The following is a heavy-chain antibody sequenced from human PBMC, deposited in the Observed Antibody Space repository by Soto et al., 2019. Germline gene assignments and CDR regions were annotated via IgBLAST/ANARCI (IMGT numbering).Heavy chain of an antibody. V-gene: IGHV1-18*04. CDR2: ISGYNGNT. CDR1: GYTFTNYG. CDR3: AREDSTVPDFDY. J-gene: IGHJ4*02. Sequence: QVQLVQSGTEVKKPGASVKVSCKASGYTFTNYGISWVRQAPGQGLEWMGWISGYNGNTNYAQRLQGRVTMTTDTSTRTAYMYLRRLRSDDTAVYYCAREDSTVPDFDYWGQGTLVTVSS. D-gene: IGHD2-15*01.